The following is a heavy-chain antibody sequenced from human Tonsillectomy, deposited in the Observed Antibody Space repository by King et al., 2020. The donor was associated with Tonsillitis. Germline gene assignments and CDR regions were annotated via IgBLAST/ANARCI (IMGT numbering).Heavy chain of an antibody. CDR3: ARDRQEGPTKGHYFDY. CDR1: GLSVSSSY. V-gene: IGHV3-66*01. CDR2: IYSCGST. J-gene: IGHJ4*02. D-gene: IGHD1-26*01. Sequence: VQLVESGGGLVQPGGSLRLSWADSGLSVSSSYMSWVRPAPDKGLEWVSVIYSCGSTYYADSVNGRFTNSRDNSKNTLFLQMNSLRAEDTSVYYCARDRQEGPTKGHYFDYWGQGTLVTVSS.